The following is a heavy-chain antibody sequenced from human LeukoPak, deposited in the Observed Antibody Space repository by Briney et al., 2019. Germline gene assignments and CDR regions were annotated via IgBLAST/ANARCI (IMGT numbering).Heavy chain of an antibody. Sequence: SETLSLTCTVSGGSISSYYWSWIRQPPGKGLEWIGYIYYSGSTNYNPSLKSRVTISVDTSKNQFSLKLSSVTAADTAVYYCARCGLRGYRCGYWGQGTLVTVSS. V-gene: IGHV4-59*01. J-gene: IGHJ4*02. CDR3: ARCGLRGYRCGY. CDR1: GGSISSYY. D-gene: IGHD3-22*01. CDR2: IYYSGST.